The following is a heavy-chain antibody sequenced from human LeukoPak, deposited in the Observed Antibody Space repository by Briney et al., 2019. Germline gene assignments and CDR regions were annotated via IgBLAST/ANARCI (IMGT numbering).Heavy chain of an antibody. CDR1: GFTFRSYS. J-gene: IGHJ4*02. D-gene: IGHD1-26*01. Sequence: PGGSLRLSCAASGFTFRSYSMNWVRQAPGKGLEWVAVISYDGSNKYYADSVKGRFTISRDNSKNTLYLQMNSLRAEDTAVYYCACSGRFASVDYWGQGTLVTVSS. V-gene: IGHV3-30*03. CDR3: ACSGRFASVDY. CDR2: ISYDGSNK.